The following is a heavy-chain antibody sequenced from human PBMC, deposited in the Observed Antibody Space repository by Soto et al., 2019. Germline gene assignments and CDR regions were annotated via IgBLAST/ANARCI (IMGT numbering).Heavy chain of an antibody. CDR2: FDPEDGET. CDR1: GYTLTELS. J-gene: IGHJ5*02. D-gene: IGHD2-2*01. CDR3: ATVPKYCSGTSCVNWFDP. V-gene: IGHV1-24*01. Sequence: ASVKVSCKVSGYTLTELSMHWVRQAPGKGLEWMGGFDPEDGETIYAQKFQGRVTMTEDTSTDTAYMELSSLRSEDTAVYYCATVPKYCSGTSCVNWFDPWGQGTLVTVSS.